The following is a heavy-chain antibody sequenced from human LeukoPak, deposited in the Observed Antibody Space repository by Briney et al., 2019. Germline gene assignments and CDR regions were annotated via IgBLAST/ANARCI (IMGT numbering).Heavy chain of an antibody. D-gene: IGHD6-19*01. CDR2: ISVYNGNT. V-gene: IGHV1-18*01. J-gene: IGHJ4*02. CDR1: GYTFTSYG. Sequence: ASVKVSCKTSGYTFTSYGINWVRQAPGQGLEWMGWISVYNGNTNYAQKLQGRVTMTTDTSTSTAYMELRSLRSDDTAVYYCARDRAQHGWYPYYWGQGTLVTVSS. CDR3: ARDRAQHGWYPYY.